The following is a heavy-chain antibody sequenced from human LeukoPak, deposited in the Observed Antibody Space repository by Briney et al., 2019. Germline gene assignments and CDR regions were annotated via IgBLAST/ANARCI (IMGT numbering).Heavy chain of an antibody. D-gene: IGHD3-16*01. J-gene: IGHJ5*02. CDR3: AITTYRLAGADP. V-gene: IGHV3-74*01. CDR2: INSDGSST. CDR1: GFTFSSYW. Sequence: GGSLRLSCAASGFTFSSYWMHWVRQAPGKGLVWVSRINSDGSSTSYADSVKGRFTISRENAKNTLYLQMISLRAEDTAVYYCAITTYRLAGADPWGQGTLVTVSS.